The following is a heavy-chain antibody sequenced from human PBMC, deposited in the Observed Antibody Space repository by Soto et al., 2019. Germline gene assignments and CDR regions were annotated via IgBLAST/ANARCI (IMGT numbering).Heavy chain of an antibody. Sequence: SVKVSCKASGGTFSSYAISWVRQAPGQGLEWMGGIIPIFGTANYAQKFQGRVAITADESTSTAYMELSSLRSEDTAVYYCARDHMTVEAGTVSYYYGMDVWGQGTTVTVSS. J-gene: IGHJ6*02. CDR2: IIPIFGTA. CDR3: ARDHMTVEAGTVSYYYGMDV. V-gene: IGHV1-69*13. D-gene: IGHD6-19*01. CDR1: GGTFSSYA.